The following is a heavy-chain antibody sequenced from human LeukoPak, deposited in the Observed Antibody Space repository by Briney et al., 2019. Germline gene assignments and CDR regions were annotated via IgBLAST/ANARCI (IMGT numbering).Heavy chain of an antibody. J-gene: IGHJ6*02. Sequence: PGASLRLSCSASGFTFNSCSMIWVRQAPGKGLQWVSSISDIGCSTYHPHSVKGPFTISRDNSKNPLYLQMNSLRAEDTAVYYCAKLGDLLFEELGASDCYYYGMDVWGQGTTVTVSS. CDR3: AKLGDLLFEELGASDCYYYGMDV. CDR1: GFTFNSCS. V-gene: IGHV3-23*01. D-gene: IGHD3-10*02. CDR2: ISDIGCST.